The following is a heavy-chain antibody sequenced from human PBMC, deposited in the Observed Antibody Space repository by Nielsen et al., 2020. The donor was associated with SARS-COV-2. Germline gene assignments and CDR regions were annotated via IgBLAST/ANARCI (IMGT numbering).Heavy chain of an antibody. CDR3: VRGLQVPNGLAHR. Sequence: GESLKIPCAASAFTFSTYWMHRVRQAPGKGLVWVSRINSGGSSTSYADSVKGRFTISRDNAKNTLYLQMNSLRAEDTAVYYCVRGLQVPNGLAHRWGQGTLVTVSS. CDR2: INSGGSST. J-gene: IGHJ1*01. CDR1: AFTFSTYW. V-gene: IGHV3-74*01. D-gene: IGHD3-16*01.